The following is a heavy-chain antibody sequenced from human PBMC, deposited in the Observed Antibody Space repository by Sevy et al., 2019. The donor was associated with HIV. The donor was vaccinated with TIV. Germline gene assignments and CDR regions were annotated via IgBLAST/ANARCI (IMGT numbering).Heavy chain of an antibody. Sequence: GPSVKVSCKTSGYTFIGYYMHWVRQAPGQGLEWMGWINPNGGGTNYAQKFQGRVTMTSDTSIGTAYMELSGLRSDDTAIYYCARDHMYYYDTTAYYAGTDYWGQGTLVTVSS. CDR3: ARDHMYYYDTTAYYAGTDY. J-gene: IGHJ4*02. CDR1: GYTFIGYY. V-gene: IGHV1-2*02. D-gene: IGHD3-22*01. CDR2: INPNGGGT.